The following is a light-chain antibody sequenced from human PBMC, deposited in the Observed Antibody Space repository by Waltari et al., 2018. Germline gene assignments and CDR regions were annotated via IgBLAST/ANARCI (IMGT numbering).Light chain of an antibody. J-gene: IGKJ2*01. V-gene: IGKV3-20*01. CDR2: GAS. CDR1: PSVSSSY. CDR3: QQYGSSLMYT. Sequence: EIVLTQSPGTLSLSPGERATLSCRASPSVSSSYLAWYQQKLGQAPRLLIYGASSRATGIPDRFSGSGSGTDFTLTISRLEPEDFAVYYCQQYGSSLMYTFGQGTKLEIK.